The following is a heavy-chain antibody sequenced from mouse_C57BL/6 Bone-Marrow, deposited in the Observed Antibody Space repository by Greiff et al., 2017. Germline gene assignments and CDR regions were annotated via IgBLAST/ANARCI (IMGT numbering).Heavy chain of an antibody. CDR2: ISSGSSTI. CDR3: ARDLTAQATYYYAMDY. V-gene: IGHV5-17*01. Sequence: EVQRVESGGGLVKPGGSLKLSCAASGFTFSDYGMHWVRQAPEKGLEWVAYISSGSSTIYYADTVKGRFTISRDNAKNTLFLQMTSLRSEDTAMYYCARDLTAQATYYYAMDYWGQGTSVTVSS. D-gene: IGHD3-2*02. CDR1: GFTFSDYG. J-gene: IGHJ4*01.